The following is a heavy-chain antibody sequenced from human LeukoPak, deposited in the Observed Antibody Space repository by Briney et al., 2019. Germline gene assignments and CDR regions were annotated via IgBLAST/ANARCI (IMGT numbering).Heavy chain of an antibody. V-gene: IGHV1-69*04. Sequence: SVKVSCKASGGTFSSYAISWVRQARGQGLEWMGRIIPIFGIANYAQKFQGRVTITADKSTSTAYMELSSLRSEDTAVYYCARVSDNWFDPWGQGTLVTVSS. CDR2: IIPIFGIA. J-gene: IGHJ5*02. D-gene: IGHD2-21*01. CDR1: GGTFSSYA. CDR3: ARVSDNWFDP.